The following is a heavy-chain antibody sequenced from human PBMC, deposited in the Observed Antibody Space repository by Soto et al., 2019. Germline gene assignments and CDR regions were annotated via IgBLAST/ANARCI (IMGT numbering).Heavy chain of an antibody. CDR3: AKTVPGTKY. V-gene: IGHV3-23*01. D-gene: IGHD6-19*01. CDR1: GFSFSSYA. J-gene: IGHJ4*02. CDR2: ISGSGDST. Sequence: GGSLRLSCAASGFSFSSYAMSWVRQAPGEGLEWVSGISGSGDSTYYADSVKVRFTISRDNSKNTQYLQMNSLGAEDTAVHYCAKTVPGTKYWGQGTLVTVSS.